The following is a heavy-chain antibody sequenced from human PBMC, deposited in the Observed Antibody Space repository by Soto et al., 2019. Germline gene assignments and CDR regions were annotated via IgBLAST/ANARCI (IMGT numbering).Heavy chain of an antibody. CDR3: AKNFEPPALWFGETYAFDI. Sequence: GGSLRLSCAASGFSFSGSSMHWVRQASGKGLEWVGRIRSGAENYATAYTASMKGRFIISRDDSKNTAYLQMNSLRAEDTAVYYCAKNFEPPALWFGETYAFDIWGQGTMVTVS. D-gene: IGHD3-10*01. V-gene: IGHV3-73*01. J-gene: IGHJ3*02. CDR1: GFSFSGSS. CDR2: IRSGAENYAT.